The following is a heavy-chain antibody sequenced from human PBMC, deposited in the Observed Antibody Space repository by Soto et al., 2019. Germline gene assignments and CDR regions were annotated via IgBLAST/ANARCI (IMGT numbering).Heavy chain of an antibody. CDR2: ISAYNGNT. V-gene: IGHV1-18*01. CDR3: ASDISYHTLHEGKPATAGY. CDR1: GYTFTSYG. D-gene: IGHD2-2*01. Sequence: QVQLVQSGAEVKKPGASVKVSCKASGYTFTSYGISWVRQAPGQGLEWMGWISAYNGNTNYAQKLQGRVTMTTDTFTSPAYMELRSLTDDDTAVYYCASDISYHTLHEGKPATAGYWGQGTLVTVSS. J-gene: IGHJ4*02.